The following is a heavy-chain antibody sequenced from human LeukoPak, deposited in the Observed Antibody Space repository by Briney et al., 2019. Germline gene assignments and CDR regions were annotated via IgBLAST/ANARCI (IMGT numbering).Heavy chain of an antibody. CDR1: GFTFSSHG. CDR3: AKDGDSSGLD. J-gene: IGHJ4*02. D-gene: IGHD3-22*01. V-gene: IGHV3-30*18. CDR2: ISYDGSNK. Sequence: GRSLRLSCAASGFTFSSHGMHWVRQAPGKGLEWVAVISYDGSNKYYADSMKGRFTISRDNSKNTLYLQMNSLRAEDTAVYYCAKDGDSSGLDWGQGTLVTVSS.